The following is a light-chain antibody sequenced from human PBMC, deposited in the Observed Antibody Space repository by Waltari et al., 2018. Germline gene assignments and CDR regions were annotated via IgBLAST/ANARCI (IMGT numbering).Light chain of an antibody. Sequence: EIVLTQSPGTLSLSPGERVTLSYRASQSVGTSLAWYQQKPGQAPRLLIYDASSRATGIPDRFSGSGSGTDFSLTISRLEPEDFAVYYCQMYRSLPATFGQGTKVEIK. CDR2: DAS. J-gene: IGKJ1*01. V-gene: IGKV3-20*01. CDR3: QMYRSLPAT. CDR1: QSVGTS.